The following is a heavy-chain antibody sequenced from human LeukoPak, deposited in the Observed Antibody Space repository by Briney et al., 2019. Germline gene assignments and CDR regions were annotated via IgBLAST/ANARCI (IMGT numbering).Heavy chain of an antibody. CDR3: ARDLDTVMAGGYY. Sequence: PSETLSLTCAVSGGSISSSNWWSWVRRPPGKGLEWIGEIYHSGSTNYNPSLKSRVTISVDKSKNQFSLKLSSVTAADTAVYYCARDLDTVMAGGYYWAQGTLVTVSS. V-gene: IGHV4-4*02. CDR2: IYHSGST. D-gene: IGHD5-18*01. J-gene: IGHJ4*02. CDR1: GGSISSSNW.